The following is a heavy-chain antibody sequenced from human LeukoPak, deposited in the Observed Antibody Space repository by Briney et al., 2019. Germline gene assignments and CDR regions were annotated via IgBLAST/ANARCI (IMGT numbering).Heavy chain of an antibody. CDR3: VRRSRGGFDY. CDR2: IYYSGGT. CDR1: GGSISSYY. V-gene: IGHV4-59*08. Sequence: SETLSLTCTVSGGSISSYYWSWIRQPPGKGLEWIGYIYYSGGTNYNPSLKSRVTTSVDTSKNQFSLKLRTVTAADTAVYYCVRRSRGGFDYWGQGTLVTVSS. D-gene: IGHD3-10*01. J-gene: IGHJ4*02.